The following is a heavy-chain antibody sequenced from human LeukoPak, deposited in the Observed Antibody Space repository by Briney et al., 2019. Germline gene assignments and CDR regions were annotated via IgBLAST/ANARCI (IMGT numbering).Heavy chain of an antibody. Sequence: QPGGSLRLSCAASGFTFSSYWMHWVRQAPGKALVWVSRINSDASSTSYADSVKGRFNIPRDNSQSTLYLQMNSLRADDTAVYYCARSRIAKPGRVYWGQGTLVTVSS. V-gene: IGHV3-74*01. CDR1: GFTFSSYW. CDR2: INSDASST. J-gene: IGHJ4*02. D-gene: IGHD2-15*01. CDR3: ARSRIAKPGRVY.